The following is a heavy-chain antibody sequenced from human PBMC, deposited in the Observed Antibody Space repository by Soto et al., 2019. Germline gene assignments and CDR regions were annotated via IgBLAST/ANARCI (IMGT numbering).Heavy chain of an antibody. V-gene: IGHV1-18*01. Sequence: QAQLVQSGAEVKKPGASVSISCKASGYTFTSNGFVWVRQAPGHGLEWVGWISPYNGKTEYAKNVQGRVTMTRDTSTSTAYIELRSPRSDDTAVYYCGRDRHNGNCCEAFDIWGQGTMVIVSS. J-gene: IGHJ3*02. CDR3: GRDRHNGNCCEAFDI. CDR1: GYTFTSNG. CDR2: ISPYNGKT. D-gene: IGHD2-21*01.